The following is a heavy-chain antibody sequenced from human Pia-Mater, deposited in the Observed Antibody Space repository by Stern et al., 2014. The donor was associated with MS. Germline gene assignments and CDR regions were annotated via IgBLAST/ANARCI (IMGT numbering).Heavy chain of an antibody. V-gene: IGHV4-39*01. D-gene: IGHD2-8*02. J-gene: IGHJ4*02. CDR2: VYYSGAP. CDR1: GDSISSYTHY. Sequence: QVQLVESGPGLVKPSETLSLTCAVSGDSISSYTHYWAWIRQPPGKGLEWIGSVYYSGAPYYNPSLKRPVTISVATSKNHFSLGLNSVTAADTAVYYCAKHACTGAACPFDLWGQGTLVTVSS. CDR3: AKHACTGAACPFDL.